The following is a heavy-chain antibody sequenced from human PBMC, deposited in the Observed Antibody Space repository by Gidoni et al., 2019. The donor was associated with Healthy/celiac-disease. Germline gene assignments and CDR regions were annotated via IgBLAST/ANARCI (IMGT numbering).Heavy chain of an antibody. Sequence: QVQLQQWGAGLLKPSETLSLTCAVYGGSFSGYYWGWVRQPPGKGLEWIGEINHSGSTNYNPSLKGRVTISVDTSKNQFSLKLSSVTAADTAVYYCARGLVDFWSGWGDAFDIWGQGTMVTVSS. J-gene: IGHJ3*02. CDR2: INHSGST. V-gene: IGHV4-34*01. CDR3: ARGLVDFWSGWGDAFDI. CDR1: GGSFSGYY. D-gene: IGHD3-3*01.